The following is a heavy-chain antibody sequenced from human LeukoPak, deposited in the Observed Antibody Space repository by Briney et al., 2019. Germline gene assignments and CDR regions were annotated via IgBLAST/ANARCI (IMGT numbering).Heavy chain of an antibody. V-gene: IGHV3-23*01. J-gene: IGHJ6*02. CDR2: ISGSGGST. D-gene: IGHD3-3*01. CDR1: GFTFSSYA. Sequence: GGSLRLSCAASGFTFSSYAMSWVRQAPGKGLEWVSAISGSGGSTYYADSVKGRFTISRDNSKNTLYLQMNSLRAEDTAVYYCAKGFQYYDFWSGYYNYYGMDVWGQGTMVTVSS. CDR3: AKGFQYYDFWSGYYNYYGMDV.